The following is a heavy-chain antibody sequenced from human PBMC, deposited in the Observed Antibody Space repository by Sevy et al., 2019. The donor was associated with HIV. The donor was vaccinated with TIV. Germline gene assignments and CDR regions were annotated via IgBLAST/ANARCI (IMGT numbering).Heavy chain of an antibody. CDR3: ARGRAGGYYGGGYFDY. Sequence: GGSLRLSCAASGFTFSSYSMNWVRQAPGRGLEWVSYISSSSSYIYYGDSVKGRFTISRDNAKNSLYLQMNSVRAEDTAVYYCARGRAGGYYGGGYFDYWGQGTLVTVSS. D-gene: IGHD3-22*01. CDR1: GFTFSSYS. V-gene: IGHV3-21*01. CDR2: ISSSSSYI. J-gene: IGHJ4*02.